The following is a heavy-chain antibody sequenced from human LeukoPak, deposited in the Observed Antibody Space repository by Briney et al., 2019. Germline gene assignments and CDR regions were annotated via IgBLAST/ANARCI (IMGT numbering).Heavy chain of an antibody. D-gene: IGHD2-15*01. CDR1: GFAFSSYV. CDR2: LSGRGGSR. CDR3: ARVTGTSAAS. Sequence: GGSLRLSCAASGFAFSSYVMTWARQAPGKGLVWGLGLSGRGGSRYHAAAVKGRVSISRDNSADTLHLQLHSLRAADPGLYFCARVTGTSAASWGQGTLVAVSS. J-gene: IGHJ5*02. V-gene: IGHV3-23*01.